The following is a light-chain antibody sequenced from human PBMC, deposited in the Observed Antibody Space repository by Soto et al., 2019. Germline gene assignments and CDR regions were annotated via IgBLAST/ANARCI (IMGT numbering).Light chain of an antibody. Sequence: QSALTQVASVSGSPGQSITISCTGTSSDVGTFNLFSWYQQHPGKAPRLMIYEVIKRPSGVSNRFSGSKSGNTASLTISGLQAEDEADYYFCSYAGSSVYVFGTGTKLTVL. J-gene: IGLJ1*01. CDR2: EVI. CDR1: SSDVGTFNL. V-gene: IGLV2-23*02. CDR3: CSYAGSSVYV.